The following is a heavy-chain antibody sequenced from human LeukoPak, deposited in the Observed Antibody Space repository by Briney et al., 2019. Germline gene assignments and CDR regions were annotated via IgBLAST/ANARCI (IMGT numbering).Heavy chain of an antibody. J-gene: IGHJ4*02. CDR1: GFSFGTYA. CDR3: ARDPIGGRPDYLDY. Sequence: GGSLRLSCTASGFSFGTYAMHWVRQAPGKGFEWVAVISSDASITIYPDSMRGRFTISRDNSKNTLYLDMNKLRGEDTALYFCARDPIGGRPDYLDYWGQGTLVTVSS. CDR2: ISSDASIT. V-gene: IGHV3-30*01. D-gene: IGHD3-10*01.